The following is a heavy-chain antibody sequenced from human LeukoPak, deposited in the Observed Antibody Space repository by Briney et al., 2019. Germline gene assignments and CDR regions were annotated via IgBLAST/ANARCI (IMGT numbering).Heavy chain of an antibody. CDR3: ARDYGDYANWFDY. D-gene: IGHD4-17*01. CDR1: GDSISSYY. J-gene: IGHJ4*02. Sequence: SETLSLTCTVSGDSISSYYWSWIRQPPGKGLEWIGYIYYSGSTNYNPSLKSRVTISVDTSKNQFSLKLSSVTAADTAVYYCARDYGDYANWFDYWGQGTLVTVSS. V-gene: IGHV4-59*01. CDR2: IYYSGST.